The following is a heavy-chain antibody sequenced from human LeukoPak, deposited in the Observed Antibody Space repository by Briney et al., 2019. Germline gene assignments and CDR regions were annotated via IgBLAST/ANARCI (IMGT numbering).Heavy chain of an antibody. V-gene: IGHV3-23*01. CDR3: ARGATVTSASDI. J-gene: IGHJ3*02. Sequence: PGGSLRLSCAASGFTFSSYAMSWVRQAPGKGLEWVSLISGSGASTYYADSVKGQFTISRDNSKNTLYLQMNSLRAEDTAVYYCARGATVTSASDIWGQGTMVTVSS. D-gene: IGHD4-17*01. CDR2: ISGSGAST. CDR1: GFTFSSYA.